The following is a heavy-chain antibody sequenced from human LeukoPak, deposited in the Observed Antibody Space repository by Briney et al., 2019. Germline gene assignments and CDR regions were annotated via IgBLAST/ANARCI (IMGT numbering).Heavy chain of an antibody. Sequence: PGGSLRLSCAASGFTFSTYWMHWVRQSPGKGLVWVSRINPDGSGTSHADSVKGRFTISRDNSKNTLYLQMNSLRAEDTAVYYCAKRIAVAGTSGYFQHWGQGTLVTVSS. V-gene: IGHV3-74*01. CDR1: GFTFSTYW. D-gene: IGHD6-19*01. CDR3: AKRIAVAGTSGYFQH. J-gene: IGHJ1*01. CDR2: INPDGSGT.